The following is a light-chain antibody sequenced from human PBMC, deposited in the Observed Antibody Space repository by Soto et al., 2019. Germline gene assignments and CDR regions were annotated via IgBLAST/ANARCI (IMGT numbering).Light chain of an antibody. CDR1: QSVSSY. V-gene: IGKV3-15*01. Sequence: EIMLTQSPATLSLSPGERATLSCRASQSVSSYLAWYQQKPGQAPRLLIYAASNRATGVPARFSGSWSGTEFTLTISSLQSEDFAVYYCQQYNNWITFGQGTRLEIK. J-gene: IGKJ5*01. CDR3: QQYNNWIT. CDR2: AAS.